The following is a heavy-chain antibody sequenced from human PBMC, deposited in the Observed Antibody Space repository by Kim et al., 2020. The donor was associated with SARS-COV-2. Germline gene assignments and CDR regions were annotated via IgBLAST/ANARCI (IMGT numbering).Heavy chain of an antibody. J-gene: IGHJ4*02. CDR1: GGSLSHYY. CDR2: IQFNGGL. D-gene: IGHD3-22*01. CDR3: ARSSSAELDF. V-gene: IGHV4-4*07. Sequence: SETLSLTCTVSGGSLSHYYWNWIRQRDGKGLEWIGRIQFNGGLNYNPSLKSRVSMSVDSSQNQFSLTLTSVDAADTAVYFCARSSSAELDFWGQGNL.